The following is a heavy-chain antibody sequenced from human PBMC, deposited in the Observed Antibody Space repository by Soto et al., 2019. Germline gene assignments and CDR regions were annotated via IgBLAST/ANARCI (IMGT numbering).Heavy chain of an antibody. Sequence: GGSLRLSCAASGFTFSSYAMSWVRQAPGKGLEWVSAISGSGGSTYYADSVKGRFTISRDNSKNTLYLQMNSLRAEDTAVYYCAKDSTGDVQLELSGESYFDYWGQGTLVTVSS. V-gene: IGHV3-23*01. CDR2: ISGSGGST. J-gene: IGHJ4*02. CDR1: GFTFSSYA. CDR3: AKDSTGDVQLELSGESYFDY. D-gene: IGHD1-1*01.